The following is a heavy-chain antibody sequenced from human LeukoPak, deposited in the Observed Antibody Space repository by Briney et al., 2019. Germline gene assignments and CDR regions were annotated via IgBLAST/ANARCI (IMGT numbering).Heavy chain of an antibody. CDR2: ISYDGNNK. CDR3: ARDFESICFFDY. CDR1: GFTFSTYA. J-gene: IGHJ4*02. V-gene: IGHV3-30-3*01. Sequence: GGSLRLSCAASGFTFSTYAMHWVRQAPGKGLEWVPVISYDGNNKFYADSVKGRFTVSRDNSRTTVYLQLNSLRADDTDVYYCARDFESICFFDYWGQGSLVTVSS. D-gene: IGHD2-2*01.